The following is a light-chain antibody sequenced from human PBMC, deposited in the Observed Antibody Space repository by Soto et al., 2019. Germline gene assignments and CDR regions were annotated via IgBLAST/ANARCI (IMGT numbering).Light chain of an antibody. J-gene: IGKJ1*01. Sequence: IHMTQSPSTLPASTGDRVTITCRASQGISSYLAWYQQKPGKAPKLLIYAASTLQSGVPSRFSGSGSGTDFTLTISCLQSEDFATYYCQQYYSYPWTFGQGTKVDI. CDR3: QQYYSYPWT. CDR2: AAS. CDR1: QGISSY. V-gene: IGKV1-8*01.